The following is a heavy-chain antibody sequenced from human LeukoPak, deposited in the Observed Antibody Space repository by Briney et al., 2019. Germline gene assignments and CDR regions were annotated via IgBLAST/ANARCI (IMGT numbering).Heavy chain of an antibody. Sequence: SETLSLTCTVSGGSISSYYWSWIWQPAGKGLEWIGRIYTSGSTNYNPSLKSRVTMSVDTSKNQFSLKLSSVTAADTAVYYCARDLMYSSGWYPHFDYWGQGTLVTVSS. V-gene: IGHV4-4*07. CDR2: IYTSGST. J-gene: IGHJ4*02. CDR1: GGSISSYY. CDR3: ARDLMYSSGWYPHFDY. D-gene: IGHD6-19*01.